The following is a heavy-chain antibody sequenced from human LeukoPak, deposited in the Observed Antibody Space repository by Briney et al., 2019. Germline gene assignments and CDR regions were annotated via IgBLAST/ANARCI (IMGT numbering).Heavy chain of an antibody. V-gene: IGHV4-34*01. D-gene: IGHD3-10*01. CDR2: INHSGST. CDR1: GGSFRGYY. J-gene: IGHJ4*02. CDR3: ARVVVGEARGYFDY. Sequence: SSETLSLTCAVDGGSFRGYYWSWIRQPPGRGLEWIGEINHSGSTNYNPSLKSRVTISVDTSKNQFSLKLGSVTAADTAVYYCARVVVGEARGYFDYWGQGTLVTVSS.